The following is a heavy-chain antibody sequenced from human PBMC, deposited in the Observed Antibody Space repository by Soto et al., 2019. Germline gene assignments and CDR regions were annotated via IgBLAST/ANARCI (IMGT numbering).Heavy chain of an antibody. D-gene: IGHD3-22*01. Sequence: GASVKVSCKTSGYIFTDHLIHWVRQSPGQGLQWVGWVHPDSGGTNVAQAFQDRVTMTADTYITTAYMDLARLRRDETAIFYCARGAQGFFPVSGIYFYFDHWGQETPVTVSS. CDR1: GYIFTDHL. CDR2: VHPDSGGT. V-gene: IGHV1-2*02. J-gene: IGHJ4*02. CDR3: ARGAQGFFPVSGIYFYFDH.